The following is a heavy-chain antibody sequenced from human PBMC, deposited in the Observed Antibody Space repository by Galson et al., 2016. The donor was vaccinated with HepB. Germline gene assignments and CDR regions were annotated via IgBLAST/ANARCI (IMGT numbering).Heavy chain of an antibody. J-gene: IGHJ4*02. CDR2: ISYDGSVK. D-gene: IGHD5-24*01. CDR3: ARDLVEMATIGILDS. V-gene: IGHV3-30*03. Sequence: SLRLSCAASGFTFSRYGMHWVRQAPGKGLEWVALISYDGSVKNYAGPVEGRFTISRDNSKNTLYLQMNGLSREDTAIYYCARDLVEMATIGILDSWGQGTLVTVSS. CDR1: GFTFSRYG.